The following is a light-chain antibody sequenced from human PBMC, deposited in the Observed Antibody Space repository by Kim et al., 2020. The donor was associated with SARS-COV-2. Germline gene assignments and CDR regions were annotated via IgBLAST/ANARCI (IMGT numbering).Light chain of an antibody. CDR2: GAA. J-gene: IGKJ4*01. Sequence: VSPGERAALSCRASESISINLAWYQQKPGQPPRLLMYGAATRATGVPARVSGGGSGTEFTLTISSLQSDDCAIYYCQQYDDWPPITFGGGTKVEI. CDR1: ESISIN. CDR3: QQYDDWPPIT. V-gene: IGKV3-15*01.